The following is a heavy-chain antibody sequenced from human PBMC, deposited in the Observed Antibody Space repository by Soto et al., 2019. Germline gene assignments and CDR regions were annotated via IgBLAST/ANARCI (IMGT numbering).Heavy chain of an antibody. CDR1: GYTFTSYA. CDR2: INAGNGNT. D-gene: IGHD3-22*01. V-gene: IGHV1-3*01. CDR3: ARWVINTSLPPYNWFDP. Sequence: ASVKVSCKASGYTFTSYAMHWVRQAPGQRLEWMGWINAGNGNTKYSQKFQGRVTITRDTSASTAYMELSSLRSEDTAVYYCARWVINTSLPPYNWFDPWGQGTLVTVSS. J-gene: IGHJ5*02.